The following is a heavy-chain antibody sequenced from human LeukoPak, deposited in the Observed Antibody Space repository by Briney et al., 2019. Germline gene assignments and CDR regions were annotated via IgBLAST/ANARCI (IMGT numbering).Heavy chain of an antibody. CDR2: ISVDIGNT. CDR3: ARDRLGYCGGGTCLLFDN. CDR1: GYTFRNYG. V-gene: IGHV1-18*01. J-gene: IGHJ4*02. D-gene: IGHD2-15*01. Sequence: ASVTVSCKASGYTFRNYGISWVRQAPGQGLEWMGWISVDIGNTDYAQNLQGRVTMTRDTFTSTAYMELTGLRSDDTAVYYCARDRLGYCGGGTCLLFDNWGQGTPVTVSS.